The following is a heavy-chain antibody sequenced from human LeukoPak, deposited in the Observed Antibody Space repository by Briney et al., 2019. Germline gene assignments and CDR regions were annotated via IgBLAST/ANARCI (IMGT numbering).Heavy chain of an antibody. V-gene: IGHV4-34*01. D-gene: IGHD6-19*01. CDR3: AREREQRRKKQYSTGYDS. CDR1: GGSFRGYF. CDR2: TNHGEST. J-gene: IGHJ4*02. Sequence: SETLSLTCAVYGGSFRGYFWSWVRQSPGRRLEWIGETNHGESTDYNPSLKSRVTISGDTSKNQFSLRLSSVTAADTAVYYCAREREQRRKKQYSTGYDSWGQGTLVTVSS.